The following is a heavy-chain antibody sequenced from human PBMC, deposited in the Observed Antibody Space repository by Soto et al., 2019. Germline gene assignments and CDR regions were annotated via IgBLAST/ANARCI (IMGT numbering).Heavy chain of an antibody. CDR1: GFTFSSYA. J-gene: IGHJ4*02. D-gene: IGHD3-22*01. Sequence: GGSLRLSCAASGFTFSSYAMSWVRQAPGKGLEWVSAISGSGGSTYYADSVKGRFTISRENTKNRLYLQMNRLRAEDTAVYYCAKDHPATSITMIVVVTPNFDYWGQGTLVTVSS. CDR2: ISGSGGST. V-gene: IGHV3-23*01. CDR3: AKDHPATSITMIVVVTPNFDY.